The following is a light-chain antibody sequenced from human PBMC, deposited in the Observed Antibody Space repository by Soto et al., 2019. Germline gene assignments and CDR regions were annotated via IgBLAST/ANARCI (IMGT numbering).Light chain of an antibody. CDR2: DPS. V-gene: IGKV1-5*01. CDR3: EHYKTFPHT. CDR1: QSISRW. J-gene: IGKJ2*01. Sequence: DIQMTQSPSILSASVGDRVTITCRASQSISRWLAWYQQTPGKAPKLLIYDPSILQSGLPLRFSGRGSGTEFTLTITSLQPDDSATYYCEHYKTFPHTVRQGTKLEI.